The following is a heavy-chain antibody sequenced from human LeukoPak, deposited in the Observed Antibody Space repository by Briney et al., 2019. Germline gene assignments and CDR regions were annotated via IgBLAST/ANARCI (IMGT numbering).Heavy chain of an antibody. CDR1: GGSISSHY. CDR2: IYYSGIT. Sequence: PSETLSLTCTVSGGSISSHYWSWIRQPPGKGLEWIGYIYYSGITNYNPSLKSRVTISVDTSKNQFSLKLSSVTAADTAVYYCARSNDCSSTSCYTPNWFDPWGQGTLVTVSS. V-gene: IGHV4-59*11. CDR3: ARSNDCSSTSCYTPNWFDP. J-gene: IGHJ5*02. D-gene: IGHD2-2*02.